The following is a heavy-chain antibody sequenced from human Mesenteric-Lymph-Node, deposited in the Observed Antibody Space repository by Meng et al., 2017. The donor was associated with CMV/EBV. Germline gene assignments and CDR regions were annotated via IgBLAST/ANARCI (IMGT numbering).Heavy chain of an antibody. D-gene: IGHD4-11*01. V-gene: IGHV4-59*08. J-gene: IGHJ4*02. CDR3: ARRGGTVTTFDY. Sequence: SETLSLTCTVSGGSISSYYWSWIRQPPGKGLEWIGYIYYSGSTNYNPSLKSRVTISVDTSKNQFSLKLSSVTAADTAVYYCARRGGTVTTFDYWGQGTLVTVSS. CDR1: GGSISSYY. CDR2: IYYSGST.